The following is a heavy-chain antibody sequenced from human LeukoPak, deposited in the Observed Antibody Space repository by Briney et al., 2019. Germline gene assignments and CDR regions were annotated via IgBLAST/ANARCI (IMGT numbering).Heavy chain of an antibody. J-gene: IGHJ4*02. CDR1: GLTFSSYA. V-gene: IGHV3-23*01. CDR3: AKGLIEYGSSGLIFDY. Sequence: RPGGSLRLSCAASGLTFSSYAMSWVRQAPGKGLEWVSAISGSGGSTYYADSVKGRFTISRDNSKNTLYLQMNSLRAEDTAVYYCAKGLIEYGSSGLIFDYWGQGTLVTVSS. D-gene: IGHD6-6*01. CDR2: ISGSGGST.